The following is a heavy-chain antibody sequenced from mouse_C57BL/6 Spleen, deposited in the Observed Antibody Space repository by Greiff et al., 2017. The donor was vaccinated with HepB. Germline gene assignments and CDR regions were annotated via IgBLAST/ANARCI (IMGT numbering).Heavy chain of an antibody. CDR1: GYSFTGYY. Sequence: VQLKESGPELVKPGASVKISCKASGYSFTGYYMNWVKQSPEKSLEWIGEINPSTGGTTYNQKFKAKATLTVDKSSSTAYMRLKSLTSEDSAVYYCARGYYDYWGQGTTLTVSS. J-gene: IGHJ2*01. V-gene: IGHV1-42*01. CDR3: ARGYYDY. D-gene: IGHD2-3*01. CDR2: INPSTGGT.